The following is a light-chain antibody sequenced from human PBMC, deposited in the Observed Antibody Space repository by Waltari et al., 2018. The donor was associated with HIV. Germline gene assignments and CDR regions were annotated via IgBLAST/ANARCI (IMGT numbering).Light chain of an antibody. CDR2: GAS. Sequence: EIVMTQSPATLSVSPGERATLSCRASQFVSSNLAWYQQKPGQAPRLLIYGASNRATGIPARFSGSGSGTAFTLTISSLQSEDFAVYYCQQYHKWPPLTFGGGTKVEIK. CDR3: QQYHKWPPLT. CDR1: QFVSSN. V-gene: IGKV3-15*01. J-gene: IGKJ4*01.